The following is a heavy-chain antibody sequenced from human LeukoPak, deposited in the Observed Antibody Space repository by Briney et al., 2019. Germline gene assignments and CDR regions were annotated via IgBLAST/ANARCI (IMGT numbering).Heavy chain of an antibody. Sequence: GGSLRLSCAASGFTFSGSAMHWVRQASGKGLEWVGRIRSKANSYAAAYAASVKGRFTISRDDSKNTAYLQMNSLKTEDTVVYYCTRHATSGYDYWGQGTLVTVSS. CDR2: IRSKANSYAA. CDR3: TRHATSGYDY. CDR1: GFTFSGSA. V-gene: IGHV3-73*01. J-gene: IGHJ4*02. D-gene: IGHD3-22*01.